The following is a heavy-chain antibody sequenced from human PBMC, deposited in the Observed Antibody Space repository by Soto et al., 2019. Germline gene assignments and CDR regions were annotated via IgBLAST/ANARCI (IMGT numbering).Heavy chain of an antibody. CDR2: IYYSGSS. J-gene: IGHJ5*01. Sequence: PXETLSLACTVSGCSISSTDYYWSWIRQPPGKGLEWIGYIYYSGSSYYNPALKSRITISVDTSKNQFSLKLDSVTAADTAVYYCARFAGDGENWFDPWGQGTLVTVSS. D-gene: IGHD4-17*01. V-gene: IGHV4-30-4*01. CDR1: GCSISSTDYY. CDR3: ARFAGDGENWFDP.